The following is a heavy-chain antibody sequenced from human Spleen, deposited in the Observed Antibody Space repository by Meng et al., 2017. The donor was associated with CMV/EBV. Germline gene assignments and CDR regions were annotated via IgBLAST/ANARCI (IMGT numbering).Heavy chain of an antibody. CDR1: GYTFTSYY. D-gene: IGHD2/OR15-2a*01. J-gene: IGHJ4*02. CDR3: AREDCTSTRCYGYLDY. V-gene: IGHV1-46*01. Sequence: SGYTFTSYYMQWVRPAPGQGLEWMGMINLSDSSTSYAQKFQGRVTMTRDTSTSTVYTELSSLRSEDTAVYYCAREDCTSTRCYGYLDYWGQGTLVTVSS. CDR2: INLSDSST.